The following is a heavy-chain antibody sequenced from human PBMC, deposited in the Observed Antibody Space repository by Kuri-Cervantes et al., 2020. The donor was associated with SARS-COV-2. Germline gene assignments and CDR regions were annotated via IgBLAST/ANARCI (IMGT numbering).Heavy chain of an antibody. V-gene: IGHV1-69*06. D-gene: IGHD3-3*01. CDR1: GGTFSSYA. J-gene: IGHJ4*02. CDR2: IIPIFGTA. Sequence: SVKVSCKASGGTFSSYAISWVRQAPGQGLEWMGGIIPIFGTANYAQKFQGRVTITADKSTSTAYMELSSLRSEDTAVYYCARASPHRTSGYNTLDYWGQGTLVTVSS. CDR3: ARASPHRTSGYNTLDY.